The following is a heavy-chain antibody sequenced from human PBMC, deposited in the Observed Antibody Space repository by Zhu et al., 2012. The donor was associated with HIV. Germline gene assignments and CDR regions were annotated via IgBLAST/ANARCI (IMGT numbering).Heavy chain of an antibody. Sequence: QVQLQESGPGLVKPSETLSLTCAVSGYSISSGYYWGWIRQPPGKGLEWIGSIYHSGSTYYNPSLKSRVTISVDTSKNQFSLKLSSVTAADTAVYYCARRGEMATIDHWGQGTLVTVSS. CDR1: GYSISSGYY. J-gene: IGHJ4*02. CDR3: ARRGEMATIDH. D-gene: IGHD5-24*01. V-gene: IGHV4-38-2*01. CDR2: IYHSGST.